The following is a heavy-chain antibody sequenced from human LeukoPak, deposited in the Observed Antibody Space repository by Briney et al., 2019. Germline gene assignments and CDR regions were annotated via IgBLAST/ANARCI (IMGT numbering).Heavy chain of an antibody. CDR2: IKQDGSEK. V-gene: IGHV3-7*01. Sequence: GGSLRLSCAASGFTFSRYWMSWVRQAPGKGLEWVANIKQDGSEKYYVDSVKGRFTISRDNAKNSLYLQMNSLRAEDTAVYYCARPINGDNWNHLFYYGMDVWGQGATVTVSS. D-gene: IGHD1-14*01. CDR3: ARPINGDNWNHLFYYGMDV. CDR1: GFTFSRYW. J-gene: IGHJ6*02.